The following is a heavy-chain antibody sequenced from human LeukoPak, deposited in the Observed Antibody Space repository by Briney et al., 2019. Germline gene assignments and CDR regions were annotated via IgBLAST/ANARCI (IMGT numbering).Heavy chain of an antibody. J-gene: IGHJ6*03. CDR2: IYYTGTT. Sequence: SETLSLTCTVSGGSIDSYYWSWIRQPPGKGLEYIGDIYYTGTTKYNPSLKSRVTISVDTSKNQFSLKLSSVTAADTAVYYCARDIVDGSSWYRSYYYYMDVWGKGTTVTVSS. CDR1: GGSIDSYY. V-gene: IGHV4-59*12. CDR3: ARDIVDGSSWYRSYYYYMDV. D-gene: IGHD6-13*01.